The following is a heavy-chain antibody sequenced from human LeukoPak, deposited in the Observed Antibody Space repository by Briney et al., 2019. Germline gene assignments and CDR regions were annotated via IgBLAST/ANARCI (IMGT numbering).Heavy chain of an antibody. D-gene: IGHD2-2*02. CDR3: ARVYTRYFDL. V-gene: IGHV4-39*07. J-gene: IGHJ2*01. Sequence: EASETLSLTCTVSGGSISSSSYYWGWIRQPPGKGLEWIGSIYYSGSTYYNPSLKSRVTISVDTSKNQFSLKLSSVTAADTAVYYCARVYTRYFDLWGRGTLVTVSS. CDR2: IYYSGST. CDR1: GGSISSSSYY.